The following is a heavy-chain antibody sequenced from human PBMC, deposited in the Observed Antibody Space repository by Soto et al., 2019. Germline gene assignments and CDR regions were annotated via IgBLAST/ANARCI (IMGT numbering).Heavy chain of an antibody. J-gene: IGHJ1*01. Sequence: QVQLVQSGAEVKKPGSSVKVSCKSSGYTFSSYDIHWVRQAPGPGLEWIGIINPNGGSTNYAQNFDGILNVIRDTSTATVYMVLSGLTSADTAMYYCARGLGRGDCWGQGTLVTVSS. D-gene: IGHD2-21*01. CDR2: INPNGGST. V-gene: IGHV1-46*01. CDR3: ARGLGRGDC. CDR1: GYTFSSYD.